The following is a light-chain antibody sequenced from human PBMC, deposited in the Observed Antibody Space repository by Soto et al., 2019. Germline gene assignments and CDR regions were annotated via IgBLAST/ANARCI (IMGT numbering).Light chain of an antibody. CDR2: TIS. J-gene: IGKJ3*01. CDR3: LQHYAFPFT. CDR1: QDIGTS. V-gene: IGKV1-17*01. Sequence: DIPMTQSPSSLSASVGGRVTITCRASQDIGTSLDWFQQKPGTAPKRLIYTISDLQSGVPSRFSGGGSGTEFTLTSSSLQPEDSATYYCLQHYAFPFTFGPGTKVHV.